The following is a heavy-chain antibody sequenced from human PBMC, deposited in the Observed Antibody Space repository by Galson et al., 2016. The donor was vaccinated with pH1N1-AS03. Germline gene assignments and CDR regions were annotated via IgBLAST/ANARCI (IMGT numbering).Heavy chain of an antibody. CDR2: ISSDASGT. Sequence: SLRLSCAASGFTFSDYAMHWVRQAPVKGLEYVSAISSDASGTYYANSVKGRFTISRDNSKNTVYLQMGSLRAEDMAVYYCARRRSYYDFWSGYSDFWGQGTLVTVSS. CDR3: ARRRSYYDFWSGYSDF. D-gene: IGHD3-3*01. J-gene: IGHJ4*02. CDR1: GFTFSDYA. V-gene: IGHV3-64*01.